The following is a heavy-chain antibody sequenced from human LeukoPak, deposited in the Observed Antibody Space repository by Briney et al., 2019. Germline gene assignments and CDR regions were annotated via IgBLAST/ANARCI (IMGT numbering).Heavy chain of an antibody. V-gene: IGHV4-4*07. CDR1: GGSISSYY. J-gene: IGHJ4*02. CDR2: IYTSGST. CDR3: AITPDYDYVWGSYRYLDY. D-gene: IGHD3-16*02. Sequence: SETLSLTCTVSGGSISSYYRSWIRQPAGKGLEWIGRIYTSGSTNYNPSLKSRVTMSVDTSKNQFSLKLSSVTAADTAVYYCAITPDYDYVWGSYRYLDYWGQGTLVTVSS.